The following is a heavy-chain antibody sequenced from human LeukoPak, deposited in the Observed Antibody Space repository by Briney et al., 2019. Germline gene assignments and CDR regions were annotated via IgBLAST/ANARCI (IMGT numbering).Heavy chain of an antibody. CDR1: GFTFSSYS. CDR2: ISSSSSYI. J-gene: IGHJ6*02. D-gene: IGHD3-10*01. Sequence: GGSLRLSCAASGFTFSSYSMNWVRQAPGKGLEWVSSISSSSSYIYYADSVKGRFTISRDNAKNSLYLQMNSLRAEDTAVYYCARGKITMVRGVIRSNDYYYGMDVWGQGTTVTVSS. V-gene: IGHV3-21*01. CDR3: ARGKITMVRGVIRSNDYYYGMDV.